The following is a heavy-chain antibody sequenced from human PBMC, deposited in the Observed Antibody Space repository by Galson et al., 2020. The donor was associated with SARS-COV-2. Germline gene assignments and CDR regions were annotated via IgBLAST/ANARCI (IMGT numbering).Heavy chain of an antibody. D-gene: IGHD2-2*01. V-gene: IGHV3-30*04. Sequence: TGGSLRLSCGASGFTFSRYSMHWVRQAPGKGLEWVAAISHDGRTKYYADSVRGRFTISRDNSKNTVYLQMNGLRAEDTAVYYCTRDYLAPPAEFQFDPWGQGTLVTVSS. CDR2: ISHDGRTK. J-gene: IGHJ5*02. CDR3: TRDYLAPPAEFQFDP. CDR1: GFTFSRYS.